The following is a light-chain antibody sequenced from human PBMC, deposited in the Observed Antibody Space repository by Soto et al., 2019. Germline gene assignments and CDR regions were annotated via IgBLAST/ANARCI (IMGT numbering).Light chain of an antibody. CDR1: QNIRSR. CDR2: DAS. Sequence: QLPLYPSTLSASVGDRVTNTFRASQNIRSRLAWFQQKPGKAPKLLIYDASSFESGVPQRFSGSGSGTEFTLTISSLQTDDFSTYYCQQYHSYWTFGQGTKVDI. J-gene: IGKJ1*01. V-gene: IGKV1-5*01. CDR3: QQYHSYWT.